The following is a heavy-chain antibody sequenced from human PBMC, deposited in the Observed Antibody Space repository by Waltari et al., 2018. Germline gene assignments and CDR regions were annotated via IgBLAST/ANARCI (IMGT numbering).Heavy chain of an antibody. J-gene: IGHJ4*02. Sequence: QVQLVESGGGVVQPGRSLRLSCAASGFTFSRFGMHWVRQAPGKGREWVAGRWHDGSNEYYVDSVKGRFTISRDNSKNTLYLQMNSLRAEDSAVYYFASQSTTLFDYWGQGTLVTVSS. CDR3: ASQSTTLFDY. D-gene: IGHD2-15*01. V-gene: IGHV3-33*01. CDR2: RWHDGSNE. CDR1: GFTFSRFG.